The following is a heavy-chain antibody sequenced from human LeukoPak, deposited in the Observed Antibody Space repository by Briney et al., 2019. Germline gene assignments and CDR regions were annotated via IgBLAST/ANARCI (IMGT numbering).Heavy chain of an antibody. CDR2: IYYSGST. J-gene: IGHJ4*02. CDR3: ARDRIAAAGTSDY. V-gene: IGHV4-39*07. CDR1: GDSISSRSYY. D-gene: IGHD6-13*01. Sequence: SETLSLTCTVSGDSISSRSYYWGWIRQPPGKGLEWIGSIYYSGSTYYNPSLKSRVTISVNTSKNQFSLKLSSVNAADPAVYYCARDRIAAAGTSDYWGQGTLVTVSS.